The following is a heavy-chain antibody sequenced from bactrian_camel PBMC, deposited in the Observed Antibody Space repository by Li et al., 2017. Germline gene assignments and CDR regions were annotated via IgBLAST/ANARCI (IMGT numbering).Heavy chain of an antibody. Sequence: HVQLVESGGGSVQSGGSLRLSCAASGLTYSRYCMGWFRQAPGKEREGVATINSLGYTTYADVVKGRFTIYRDNAKNMLYLQMNSLKSEDTALYYCATSPPIGDWYLKNRFVSCGQGTQVTVS. CDR3: ATSPPIGDWYLKNRFVS. D-gene: IGHD6*01. CDR2: INSLGYT. J-gene: IGHJ6*01. CDR1: GLTYSRYC. V-gene: IGHV3S1*01.